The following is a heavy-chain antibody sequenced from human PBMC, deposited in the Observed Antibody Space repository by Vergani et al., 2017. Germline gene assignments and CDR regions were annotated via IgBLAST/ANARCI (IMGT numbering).Heavy chain of an antibody. Sequence: VQLVESGGGVVQPGGSLRLSCAASGFTFSSYSMNWVRQAPGKGLEWVSSISSSSSYIYYADSVKGRFTISRDNAKNSLYLQMNSLRAEDTAVYYCARLTYYYDSSGHYWGQGTLVTVSS. V-gene: IGHV3-21*01. D-gene: IGHD3-22*01. CDR2: ISSSSSYI. J-gene: IGHJ4*02. CDR3: ARLTYYYDSSGHY. CDR1: GFTFSSYS.